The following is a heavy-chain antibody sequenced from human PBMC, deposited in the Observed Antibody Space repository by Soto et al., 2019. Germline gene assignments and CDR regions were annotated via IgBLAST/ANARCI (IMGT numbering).Heavy chain of an antibody. CDR1: GYTFTSYG. D-gene: IGHD6-19*01. CDR2: ISAYNGNT. Sequence: QVQLVQSGAEVKKPGASVKVSCKASGYTFTSYGISWVRQAPGQGLEWMGWISAYNGNTNYAQKLQGRVTMTTDTSTSTAYMELRSLRSDDTAVYYCARAERRTWYSSGWCYWFDPWGQGTLVTVSS. CDR3: ARAERRTWYSSGWCYWFDP. J-gene: IGHJ5*02. V-gene: IGHV1-18*01.